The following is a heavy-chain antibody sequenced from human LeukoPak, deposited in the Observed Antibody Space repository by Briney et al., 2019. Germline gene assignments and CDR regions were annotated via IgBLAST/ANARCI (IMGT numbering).Heavy chain of an antibody. CDR1: GYTFTGYY. J-gene: IGHJ4*02. V-gene: IGHV1-2*02. CDR3: ARGGHSSGWSSYFDY. CDR2: INPNSGGT. D-gene: IGHD6-19*01. Sequence: ASVKVSCKASGYTFTGYYMHWVRQAPGQGLEWMGWINPNSGGTNYAQKFQGRVTMTRDTSISTAYMELSRLGSDDTAVYYCARGGHSSGWSSYFDYWGQGTLVTVSS.